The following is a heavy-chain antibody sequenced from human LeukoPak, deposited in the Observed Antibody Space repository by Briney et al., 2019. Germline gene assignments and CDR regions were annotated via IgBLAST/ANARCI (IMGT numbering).Heavy chain of an antibody. J-gene: IGHJ4*02. D-gene: IGHD3-9*01. CDR1: GFTFNTFN. V-gene: IGHV3-21*01. CDR2: ITSGGDYI. CDR3: ARGHYDVLAASYKWTPDY. Sequence: GGSLRLSCAASGFTFNTFNMNWVRQAPGEGLEWVSSITSGGDYIYYADSVKGRFTTSRDNAKNSLSLQLNSLRVEDTAVYYCARGHYDVLAASYKWTPDYWGQGTLVTVSS.